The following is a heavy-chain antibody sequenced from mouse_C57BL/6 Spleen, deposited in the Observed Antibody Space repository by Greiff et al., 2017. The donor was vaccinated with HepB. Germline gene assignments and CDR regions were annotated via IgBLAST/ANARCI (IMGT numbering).Heavy chain of an antibody. CDR1: GFTFSDYG. CDR2: ISSGSSTI. Sequence: EVMLVESGGGLVKPGGSLKLSCAASGFTFSDYGMHWVRQAPEKGLEWVAYISSGSSTIYYADTVKGRFTISRDNAKNTLFLQMTSLRSEDTAMYYCARDDYEGFAYWGQGTLVTVSA. J-gene: IGHJ3*01. CDR3: ARDDYEGFAY. V-gene: IGHV5-17*01. D-gene: IGHD2-4*01.